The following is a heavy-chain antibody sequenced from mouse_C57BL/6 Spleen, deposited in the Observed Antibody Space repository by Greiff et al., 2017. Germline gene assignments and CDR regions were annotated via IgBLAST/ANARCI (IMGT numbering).Heavy chain of an antibody. D-gene: IGHD3-1*01. CDR2: IDPENGDT. Sequence: EVQLQQSGAELVRPGASVKLSCTASGFNIKDDYMHWVKQRPEQGLEWIGWIDPENGDTEYASKFQGKATITADTSSHTAYLQLSSLTSEDTAVYYGTNPLRATGYWYFDVWGTGTTVTVSS. CDR3: TNPLRATGYWYFDV. CDR1: GFNIKDDY. J-gene: IGHJ1*03. V-gene: IGHV14-4*01.